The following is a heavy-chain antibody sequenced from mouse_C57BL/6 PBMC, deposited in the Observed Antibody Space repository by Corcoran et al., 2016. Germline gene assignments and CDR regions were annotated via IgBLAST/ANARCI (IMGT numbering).Heavy chain of an antibody. Sequence: EVQLQQSGPVLVKPGPSVKISCKASGFTFTDYYMHWVKQSHGKSLKLIGLVYPYNGGTSYNKKFKGKATLTVDTSSSTAYMELNSLTTEDSAVYYCSRYLPHYYAMDFWGKGTAVTVSS. V-gene: IGHV1-36*01. CDR2: VYPYNGGT. CDR1: GFTFTDYY. J-gene: IGHJ4*01. CDR3: SRYLPHYYAMDF.